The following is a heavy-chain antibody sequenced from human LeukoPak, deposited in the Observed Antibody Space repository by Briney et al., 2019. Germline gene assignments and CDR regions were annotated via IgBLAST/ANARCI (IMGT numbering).Heavy chain of an antibody. CDR2: INPKSGGT. V-gene: IGHV1-2*02. D-gene: IGHD2-2*01. CDR1: GYTLSGYY. CDR3: ARGPPTLGRTSLIYYYYYMDV. Sequence: GASVKVSCKAPGYTLSGYYMHWVRQAPGQGLEWMGWINPKSGGTNYAQKFQGRVTMTGDTSISTAYMDLSRLRSDDTAVYYCARGPPTLGRTSLIYYYYYMDVWGKGTTVTVSS. J-gene: IGHJ6*03.